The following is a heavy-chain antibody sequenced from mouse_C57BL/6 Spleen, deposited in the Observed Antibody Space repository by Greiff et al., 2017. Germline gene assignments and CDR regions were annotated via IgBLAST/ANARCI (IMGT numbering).Heavy chain of an antibody. Sequence: VQLQQPGAELVRPGSSVKLSCKASGYTFTSYWMHWVKQRPIQGLEWIGNIDPSDSETHYNQKFKDKATLTVDKSSSTAYMQLSSLTSEDSAVDYCARSSYSNYGGFAYWGQGTLVTVSA. V-gene: IGHV1-52*01. J-gene: IGHJ3*01. CDR1: GYTFTSYW. CDR2: IDPSDSET. D-gene: IGHD2-5*01. CDR3: ARSSYSNYGGFAY.